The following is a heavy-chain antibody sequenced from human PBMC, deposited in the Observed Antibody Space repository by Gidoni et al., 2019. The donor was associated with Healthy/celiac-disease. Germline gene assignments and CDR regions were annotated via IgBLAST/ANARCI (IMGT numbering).Heavy chain of an antibody. CDR3: AKDPVEYCSSCFGPYSMDV. Sequence: EVQLLESGGGLVQPGGSLRLSCAASGFTFSSYAITWVRQAPGLGLEWVSAISGSGLTTHYTDSVKGRFTISRDNSKNTLYLQMNSLRAEDAAVYYCAKDPVEYCSSCFGPYSMDVWGQGTTVAVSS. CDR2: ISGSGLTT. CDR1: GFTFSSYA. J-gene: IGHJ6*02. V-gene: IGHV3-23*01. D-gene: IGHD2-2*01.